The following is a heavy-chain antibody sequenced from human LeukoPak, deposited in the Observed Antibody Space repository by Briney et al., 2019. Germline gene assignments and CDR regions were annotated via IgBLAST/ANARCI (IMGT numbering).Heavy chain of an antibody. V-gene: IGHV4-31*03. D-gene: IGHD2-2*01. CDR3: ARGPHCSSTSCYSEYFHH. CDR1: GASISSGGYY. Sequence: SETLSLTCTVSGASISSGGYYWGWIRQHPGKGLEWIGYISYSGSPYYNPSLKSRVTISVDTSRNQFSLKLSSVTAADTAVYYCARGPHCSSTSCYSEYFHHWGQGTLVTVSS. J-gene: IGHJ1*01. CDR2: ISYSGSP.